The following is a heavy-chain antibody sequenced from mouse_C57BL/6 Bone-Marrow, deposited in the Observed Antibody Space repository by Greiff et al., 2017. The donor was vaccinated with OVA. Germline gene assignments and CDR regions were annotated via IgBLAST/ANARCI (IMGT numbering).Heavy chain of an antibody. CDR3: AREGLLGFDV. J-gene: IGHJ1*03. V-gene: IGHV5-12*01. Sequence: VKLMESGGGLVQPGGSLKLSCAASGFTFSDYYMYWVRQTPEKRLEWVAYISNGGGSTYYPDTVKGRFTISRDNAKNTLYLQMSRLKSEDTAMYYCAREGLLGFDVWGTGTTVTVSS. D-gene: IGHD3-1*01. CDR1: GFTFSDYY. CDR2: ISNGGGST.